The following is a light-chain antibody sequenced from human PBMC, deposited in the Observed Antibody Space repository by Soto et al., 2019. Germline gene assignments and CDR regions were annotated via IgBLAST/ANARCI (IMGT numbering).Light chain of an antibody. CDR2: VSDDGSH. CDR3: QTWGTGTPYV. CDR1: SGHSNYA. Sequence: QLVLTQAPSASASLGASVKLTCTLSSGHSNYAIAWHQQQAEKGPRFLMKVSDDGSHVRGDGVPDRFSGSSSGAERYLSISSLQSEDEADSYCQTWGTGTPYVFGPGTKLTVL. J-gene: IGLJ1*01. V-gene: IGLV4-69*01.